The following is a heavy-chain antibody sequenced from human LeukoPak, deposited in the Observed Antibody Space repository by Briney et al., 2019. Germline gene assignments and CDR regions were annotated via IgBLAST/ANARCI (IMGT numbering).Heavy chain of an antibody. V-gene: IGHV3-30*18. D-gene: IGHD1-7*01. Sequence: PGRSLRLSCAASGFTFSSYGMHWVRQAPGKGLEWVAVIWYGGSNKYYADSVKGRFTISRDNSKNTLYLQMNSLRAEDTAVYYCAKEGKGSSYNWNYYFDYWGQGTLVTVSS. CDR3: AKEGKGSSYNWNYYFDY. J-gene: IGHJ4*02. CDR2: IWYGGSNK. CDR1: GFTFSSYG.